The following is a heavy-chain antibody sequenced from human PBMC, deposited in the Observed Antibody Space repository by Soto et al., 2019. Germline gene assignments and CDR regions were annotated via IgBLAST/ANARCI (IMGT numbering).Heavy chain of an antibody. CDR3: VKENAPGYSSDDAFDI. V-gene: IGHV3-64D*08. Sequence: GGSLRLSCSASGFTFSSYAMHWVRQAPGKGLEYVSAISSNGGSTYYADSVKGRFTISRDNSKNTLYLQMSSLRAEGTAVYYCVKENAPGYSSDDAFDIWGQGTMVTVSS. CDR1: GFTFSSYA. J-gene: IGHJ3*02. D-gene: IGHD6-19*01. CDR2: ISSNGGST.